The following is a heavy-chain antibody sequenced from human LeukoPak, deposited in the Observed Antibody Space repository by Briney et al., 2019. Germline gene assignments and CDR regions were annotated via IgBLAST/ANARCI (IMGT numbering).Heavy chain of an antibody. Sequence: PGESPKISRNSSGFNFNSYWLARGRQVPGKGLEWMGRMYSGDSCARYTPPLHGESTTSAAKSISTAYLQWSILKASDTAMYYCARRDGYDSTSFDYWGQGTLV. D-gene: IGHD5-24*01. CDR2: MYSGDSCA. J-gene: IGHJ4*02. V-gene: IGHV5-51*01. CDR1: GFNFNSYW. CDR3: ARRDGYDSTSFDY.